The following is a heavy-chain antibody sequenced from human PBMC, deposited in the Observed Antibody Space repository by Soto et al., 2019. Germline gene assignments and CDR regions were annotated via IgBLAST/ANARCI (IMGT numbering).Heavy chain of an antibody. V-gene: IGHV4-39*01. CDR1: GDSITSTDYY. CDR3: ARHWRTGYSTVFGVVMGWFDP. D-gene: IGHD3-3*01. CDR2: IYCSGST. Sequence: LSLTCTATGDSITSTDYYWGWIRQPPGKGLEWVASIYCSGSTYHNPSLKSRVTISVDTSKNQFSLKVTSVTAADTAVYYCARHWRTGYSTVFGVVMGWFDPWGQGTLVTVSS. J-gene: IGHJ5*02.